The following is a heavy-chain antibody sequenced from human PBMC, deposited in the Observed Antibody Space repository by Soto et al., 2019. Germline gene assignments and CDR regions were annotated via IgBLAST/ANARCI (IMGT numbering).Heavy chain of an antibody. CDR2: ISAYNGNT. J-gene: IGHJ5*02. D-gene: IGHD3-10*01. CDR3: ARDYGSGSYLFDP. CDR1: AYTFTSYG. Sequence: QVQLVQSGPEVKKPGASVKVSCKASAYTFTSYGITWVRQATGQGLDWMGWISAYNGNTNYAQKFQGRVTMATDTSTSTAYIELRMLTSEDKAVDYCARDYGSGSYLFDPWGQGTLVTVSS. V-gene: IGHV1-18*01.